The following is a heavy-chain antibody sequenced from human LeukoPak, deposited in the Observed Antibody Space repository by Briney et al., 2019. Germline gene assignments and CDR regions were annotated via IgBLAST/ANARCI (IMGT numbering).Heavy chain of an antibody. CDR2: IYSSGST. J-gene: IGHJ4*02. D-gene: IGHD6-19*01. Sequence: SETLSLTCTVSGGSISSGSYYWSWIRQPAGKGLEWIGRIYSSGSTNYNPSLKSRVTISVDTSKNQFSLKLSSVTAADTAVYYCTRGGIAVAVDYWGQGTLVTVSS. V-gene: IGHV4-61*02. CDR1: GGSISSGSYY. CDR3: TRGGIAVAVDY.